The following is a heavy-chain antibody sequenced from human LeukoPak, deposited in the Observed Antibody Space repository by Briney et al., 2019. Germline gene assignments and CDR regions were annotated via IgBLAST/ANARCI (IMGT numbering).Heavy chain of an antibody. CDR1: GFTFSSYA. CDR3: ARDPRNGLPDY. CDR2: ISYDGSNK. D-gene: IGHD5-18*01. J-gene: IGHJ4*02. Sequence: GGSLRRSCAASGFTFSSYAMHWVRQAPGKGLEWVAVISYDGSNKYYADSVKGRFTISRDNSKNTLYLQMNSLRAEDTAVYYCARDPRNGLPDYWGQGTLVTVSS. V-gene: IGHV3-30-3*01.